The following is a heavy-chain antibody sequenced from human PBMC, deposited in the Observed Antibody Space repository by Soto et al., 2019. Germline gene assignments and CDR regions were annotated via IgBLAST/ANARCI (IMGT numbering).Heavy chain of an antibody. CDR2: IGAADDP. Sequence: EVQLVESGGDVVQPGGSLRLSCAASAFTLSAYDMHWVRQPNGKGLEWVSAIGAADDPYYLGSVKGRFTISRENAKNSLYLQMNNLRAGDTAVYYCARAYSGRLPRRADYYYAMDVWGQGTTVTVSS. V-gene: IGHV3-13*05. J-gene: IGHJ6*02. D-gene: IGHD2-15*01. CDR3: ARAYSGRLPRRADYYYAMDV. CDR1: AFTLSAYD.